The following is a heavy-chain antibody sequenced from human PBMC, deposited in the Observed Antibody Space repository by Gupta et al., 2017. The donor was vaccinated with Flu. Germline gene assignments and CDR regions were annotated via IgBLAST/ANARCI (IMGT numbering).Heavy chain of an antibody. CDR3: VRAVNWYVDR. Sequence: EEQLVESGGGLVQPGGSLRLSCAASGVRYSTSSMHWVRQAPGKGLVWGSRIDSDGSNENYADSVKGRFTISREDAKNTVYLQMTSLRAEDTAVYYCVRAVNWYVDRGGRGTLVTVSS. J-gene: IGHJ2*01. CDR1: GVRYSTSS. V-gene: IGHV3-74*01. CDR2: IDSDGSNE.